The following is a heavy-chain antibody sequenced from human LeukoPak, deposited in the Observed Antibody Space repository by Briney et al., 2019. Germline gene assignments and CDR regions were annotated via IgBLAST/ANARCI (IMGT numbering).Heavy chain of an antibody. Sequence: SETLSLTCTVSGGSISSSSYYWGWIRQPPGRGLEWIGSIYYSGSTYYNPSLKSRVTISVDTSKNQFSLKLNSVTAADTAVYYCARGSDGLGYFDYWGQGTLVTVSS. CDR2: IYYSGST. D-gene: IGHD7-27*01. J-gene: IGHJ4*02. CDR3: ARGSDGLGYFDY. CDR1: GGSISSSSYY. V-gene: IGHV4-39*07.